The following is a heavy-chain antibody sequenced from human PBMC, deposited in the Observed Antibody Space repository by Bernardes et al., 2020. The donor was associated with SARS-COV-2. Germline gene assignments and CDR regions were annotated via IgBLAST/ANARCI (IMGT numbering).Heavy chain of an antibody. CDR1: GFTFSSYG. Sequence: GGSLRLSCAASGFTFSSYGMQWVRQAPGKGLEWVAVIWYDGSNKYYADSVKGRFTISRDNSKNTLYLQMNSLRAEDTAVYYCARATDCGGDCHLDYWGQGTLVTVSS. D-gene: IGHD2-21*02. J-gene: IGHJ4*02. CDR2: IWYDGSNK. CDR3: ARATDCGGDCHLDY. V-gene: IGHV3-33*01.